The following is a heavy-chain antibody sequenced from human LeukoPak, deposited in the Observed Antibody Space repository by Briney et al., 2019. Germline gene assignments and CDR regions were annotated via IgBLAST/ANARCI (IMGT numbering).Heavy chain of an antibody. CDR1: GFSFSSYE. Sequence: GGSLRLSCAASGFSFSSYEINWVRQAPGEGLEWVSYIGSSGSTVYYADSVKGRFTISRDNAKKSLYLQMNSLRDEDTAVYYCARDTLLYADSPDAFDMWGQGTMVTVSS. V-gene: IGHV3-48*03. CDR3: ARDTLLYADSPDAFDM. CDR2: IGSSGSTV. J-gene: IGHJ3*02. D-gene: IGHD4-17*01.